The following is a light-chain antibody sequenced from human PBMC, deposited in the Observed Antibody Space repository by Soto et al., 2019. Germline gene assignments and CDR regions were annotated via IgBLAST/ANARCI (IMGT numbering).Light chain of an antibody. Sequence: EVVLTQSPDTLSLSPGEGATLSCRASQSSFDTYLAWFQQKPGQAPRLLIYAASTRATGIPDRFSGSRSGTDFTLTISRLEPEDAAVYYCLQYGISPWTLGQVTQVEI. J-gene: IGKJ1*01. CDR1: QSSFDTY. V-gene: IGKV3-20*01. CDR2: AAS. CDR3: LQYGISPWT.